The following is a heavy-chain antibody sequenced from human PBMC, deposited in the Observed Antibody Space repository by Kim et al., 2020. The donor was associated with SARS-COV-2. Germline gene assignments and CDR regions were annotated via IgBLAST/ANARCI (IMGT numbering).Heavy chain of an antibody. Sequence: GGSLRLSCAASGFTFPHFDVHWVRQAPGKGLEWVSGINRSGGDTYYTDSVKGRFTISRDHSQNMVYLQMSSLGAEDTAMYYCAKAQTITMINVAPAFEI. V-gene: IGHV3-23*01. J-gene: IGHJ3*02. CDR2: INRSGGDT. CDR3: AKAQTITMINVAPAFEI. CDR1: GFTFPHFD. D-gene: IGHD3-22*01.